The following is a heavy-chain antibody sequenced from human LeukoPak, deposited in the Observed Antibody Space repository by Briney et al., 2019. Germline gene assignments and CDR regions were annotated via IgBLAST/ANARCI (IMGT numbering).Heavy chain of an antibody. D-gene: IGHD2-15*01. J-gene: IGHJ4*02. CDR1: GFTFSSYA. CDR3: ARVPLYCSGGSCHDN. V-gene: IGHV3-30-3*01. Sequence: PGRSLRLSCAASGFTFSSYAMHWVRQAPGKGLEWVAVISYDGSNKYYADSVKGRFTISRDNSKNTLYLQMNSLRAEDTAVYYCARVPLYCSGGSCHDNWGQGTLVTVSS. CDR2: ISYDGSNK.